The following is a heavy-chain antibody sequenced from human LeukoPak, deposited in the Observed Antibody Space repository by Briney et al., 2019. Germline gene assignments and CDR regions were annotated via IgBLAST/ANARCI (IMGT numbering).Heavy chain of an antibody. D-gene: IGHD7-27*01. V-gene: IGHV3-33*01. CDR2: IWYDGSNQ. J-gene: IGHJ4*02. CDR1: GFPFSGSG. CDR3: ARGKTGDS. Sequence: GGSLRLSCAASGFPFSGSGMHWVRQAPGKGLEWVAIIWYDGSNQYDADSVKGRFTISRDNSKNTVDLQMNSLRAEDTAVYYCARGKTGDSWGQGTLVTVSS.